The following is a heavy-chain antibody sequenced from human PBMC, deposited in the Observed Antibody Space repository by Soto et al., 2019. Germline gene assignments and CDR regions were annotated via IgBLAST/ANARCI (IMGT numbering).Heavy chain of an antibody. Sequence: LRLSCAASGFTFSSYWMSWVRQAPGKGLEWVANIKQDGSEKYYVDSVKGRFTISRDNAKNSLYLQMNSLRAEDTAVYYCARGDTPMITGMDSFDIWGPGTMVTVSS. J-gene: IGHJ3*02. CDR3: ARGDTPMITGMDSFDI. D-gene: IGHD5-18*01. CDR2: IKQDGSEK. CDR1: GFTFSSYW. V-gene: IGHV3-7*01.